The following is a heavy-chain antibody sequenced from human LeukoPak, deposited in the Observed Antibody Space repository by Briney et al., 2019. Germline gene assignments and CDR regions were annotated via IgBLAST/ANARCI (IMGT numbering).Heavy chain of an antibody. CDR3: ARVPTMVLWFDP. Sequence: GASAKVSCKASGYTFTSYGISWVRQAPGQGLEWMGWIGAYNGNTNYAQKLQGRVTMTTDTSTSTAYMELRSLRSDDTAVYYCARVPTMVLWFDPWGQGTLVTVSS. CDR2: IGAYNGNT. CDR1: GYTFTSYG. D-gene: IGHD3-10*01. V-gene: IGHV1-18*01. J-gene: IGHJ5*02.